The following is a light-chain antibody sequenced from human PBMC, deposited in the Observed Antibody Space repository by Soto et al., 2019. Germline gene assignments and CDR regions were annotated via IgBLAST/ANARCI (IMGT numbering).Light chain of an antibody. CDR3: SSFAGSNNFPYV. V-gene: IGLV2-14*01. CDR1: SSDIGAYNY. CDR2: EVS. Sequence: QSVLTQPASVSGSPGQSITISCTGSSSDIGAYNYVSWFQQYPGKAPKLIISEVSNRPSGVSNRFSGSKSGTAASLTISGLQAEDEADYYCSSFAGSNNFPYVFGTGTKVTVL. J-gene: IGLJ1*01.